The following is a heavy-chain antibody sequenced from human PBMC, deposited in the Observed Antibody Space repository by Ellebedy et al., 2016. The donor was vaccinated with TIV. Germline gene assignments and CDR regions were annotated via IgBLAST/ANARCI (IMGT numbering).Heavy chain of an antibody. D-gene: IGHD2-2*01. CDR2: INQDGSDE. J-gene: IGHJ4*02. Sequence: GESLKISCAASGFIFSGSWMTWVRQAPGKGQEWVANINQDGSDEYYVDSVKGRFTISRDNAKNSLYLQMNSLRAEDTAMYYCARDVAPVGQVTFDCWGQGTLVTVSS. CDR1: GFIFSGSW. CDR3: ARDVAPVGQVTFDC. V-gene: IGHV3-7*03.